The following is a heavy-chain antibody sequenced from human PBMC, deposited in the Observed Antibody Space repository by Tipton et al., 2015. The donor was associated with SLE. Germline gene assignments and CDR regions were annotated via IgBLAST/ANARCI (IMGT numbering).Heavy chain of an antibody. D-gene: IGHD2-15*01. CDR3: AKDRYCSGGTCFASYFDH. J-gene: IGHJ4*02. CDR1: GFTFGDYG. CDR2: IRSKAYGGTT. Sequence: SLRLSCTASGFTFGDYGMSWVRQAPGKGLEWVGFIRSKAYGGTTDFAASVKGRFTISRDDSKNTLYLQMSSLRAEDTAVYYCAKDRYCSGGTCFASYFDHWGQGNLVTVSS. V-gene: IGHV3-49*04.